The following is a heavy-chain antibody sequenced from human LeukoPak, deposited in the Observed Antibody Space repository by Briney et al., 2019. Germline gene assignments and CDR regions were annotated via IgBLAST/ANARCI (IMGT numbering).Heavy chain of an antibody. V-gene: IGHV3-30*04. CDR3: AAQPCINGICYLDY. J-gene: IGHJ4*02. CDR2: VSDHARDQ. D-gene: IGHD2-8*01. CDR1: GFTFSDHA. Sequence: GGSLRLSCTASGFTFSDHAMHWVRQAPGKGLEWVTVVSDHARDQFYADSVKGRFTVSRDNSRNILYLQMNSLRAEDSAVYYCAAQPCINGICYLDYWGQGALVTVSS.